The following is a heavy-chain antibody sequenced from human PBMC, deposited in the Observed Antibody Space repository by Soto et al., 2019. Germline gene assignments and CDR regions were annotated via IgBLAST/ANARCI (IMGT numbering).Heavy chain of an antibody. J-gene: IGHJ5*02. CDR3: AKVEMGWFAH. D-gene: IGHD2-8*01. CDR1: GFSFFSYA. CDR2: ISGSGGHT. V-gene: IGHV3-23*01. Sequence: GGSLRLSCVGSGFSFFSYAMSWVRQAPGKGLEWVSTISGSGGHTYYADSVKGRFVVSRDNDKNTLYLHMNSLTGEDTAIYFCAKVEMGWFAHWGQGTQVTVSS.